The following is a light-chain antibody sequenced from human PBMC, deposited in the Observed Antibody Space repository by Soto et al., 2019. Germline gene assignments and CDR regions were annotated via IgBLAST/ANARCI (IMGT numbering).Light chain of an antibody. J-gene: IGKJ2*01. CDR2: GAS. CDR3: QQYNNWPLYT. CDR1: QSFSSN. V-gene: IGKV3-15*01. Sequence: EIVMTQSPATLSVSPGERATLSCRASQSFSSNLAWYQQKPGQAPRLLIYGASTSATGIPARFSGSGSGTEFTLTISSLQSEYFAVYYCQQYNNWPLYTFGQGTKLEIK.